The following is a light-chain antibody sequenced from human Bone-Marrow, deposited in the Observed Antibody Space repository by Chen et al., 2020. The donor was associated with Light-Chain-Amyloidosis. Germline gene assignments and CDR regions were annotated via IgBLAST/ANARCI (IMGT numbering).Light chain of an antibody. V-gene: IGLV3-21*02. CDR1: NIWSTR. CDR3: QVWDRSSDRPV. CDR2: DDS. Sequence: SYVLTQPSWVSVAPGQTAKIARGGNNIWSTRVHGYQQPQRQAPLLVVYDDSDRPSGIPSRLSGSNSGNTAPLTISRGEAGDEADYYCQVWDRSSDRPVFGGGTKLPVL. J-gene: IGLJ3*02.